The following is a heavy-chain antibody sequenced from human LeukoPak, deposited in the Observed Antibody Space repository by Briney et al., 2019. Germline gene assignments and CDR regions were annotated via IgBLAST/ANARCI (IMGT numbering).Heavy chain of an antibody. CDR1: GYTFTSYY. D-gene: IGHD2-15*01. J-gene: IGHJ6*04. V-gene: IGHV1-46*01. CDR2: INPSGGST. Sequence: ASVKVSCKASGYTFTSYYMHWVRQAPGQGLEWMGIINPSGGSTSYAQKFQGRVTMTRDTSTSTVYMELSSLRSEDTAVYYCARDLDCSGGSCYTRSYYCYGMDVWGKGTTVTVSS. CDR3: ARDLDCSGGSCYTRSYYCYGMDV.